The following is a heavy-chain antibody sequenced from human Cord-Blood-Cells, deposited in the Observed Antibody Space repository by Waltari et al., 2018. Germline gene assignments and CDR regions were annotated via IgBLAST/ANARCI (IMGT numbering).Heavy chain of an antibody. Sequence: QVQLQESGPGLVKPSETLSLTCTVSGGSISSYYWSWIRQPAGKGLEWIGSIYTSWSTNYNPSLKNVVTMSVDTSKNQVSLKLSAVTAADTAVYYCAREDYQLLPNYYYYYMDVWGKGTTVTVSS. J-gene: IGHJ6*03. V-gene: IGHV4-4*07. CDR1: GGSISSYY. CDR2: IYTSWST. CDR3: AREDYQLLPNYYYYYMDV. D-gene: IGHD2-2*01.